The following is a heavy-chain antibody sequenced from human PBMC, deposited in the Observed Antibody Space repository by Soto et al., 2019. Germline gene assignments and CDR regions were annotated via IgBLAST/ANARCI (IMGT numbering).Heavy chain of an antibody. Sequence: QVQLVQSGAEVKKPGASVKVSCRASGYTFTSYGISWVRQAPGQGLEWMGWISAYNGNTNYAQKLQGRVTRTTDTSTSTAYMELRSLRSDDTAVNYCARDWFTGTGIAVAGTYFQHWGQGTLVTVSS. J-gene: IGHJ1*01. V-gene: IGHV1-18*01. CDR3: ARDWFTGTGIAVAGTYFQH. D-gene: IGHD6-19*01. CDR1: GYTFTSYG. CDR2: ISAYNGNT.